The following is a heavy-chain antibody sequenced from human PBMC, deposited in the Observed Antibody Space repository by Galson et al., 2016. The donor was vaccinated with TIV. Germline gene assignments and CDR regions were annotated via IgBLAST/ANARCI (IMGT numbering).Heavy chain of an antibody. CDR2: LSSDGSNK. CDR1: QFTFTSYS. J-gene: IGHJ6*02. V-gene: IGHV3-30*04. D-gene: IGHD2-21*02. Sequence: SLRLSCAASQFTFTSYSIHWVRQAPGKGLEWLSVLSSDGSNKFYADSVKGRFTLSRDKSKRTVFLRMDRLTPDDTAVYYCARDAVTYPSYYHLYGMDVWGQGTTVTVSS. CDR3: ARDAVTYPSYYHLYGMDV.